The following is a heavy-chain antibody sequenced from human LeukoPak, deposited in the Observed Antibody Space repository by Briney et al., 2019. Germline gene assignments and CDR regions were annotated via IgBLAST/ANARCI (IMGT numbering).Heavy chain of an antibody. D-gene: IGHD3-16*02. J-gene: IGHJ4*02. CDR2: ISAYNGNT. V-gene: IGHV1-18*01. Sequence: GASVKVSCKASGYTFTSYGISWVRQAPGQGLEWMGWISAYNGNTNYAQKLQGRVTMTTDTSTSTAYMELRSLRSDDTAVYYCAKISDDYVWGSYRPPYFDYWGQGTLVTVSS. CDR3: AKISDDYVWGSYRPPYFDY. CDR1: GYTFTSYG.